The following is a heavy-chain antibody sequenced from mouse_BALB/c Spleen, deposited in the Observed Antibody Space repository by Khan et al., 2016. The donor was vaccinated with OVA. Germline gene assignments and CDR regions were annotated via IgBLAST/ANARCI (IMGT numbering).Heavy chain of an antibody. CDR1: GFSLTSYG. Sequence: QVQLKESGPGLVAPSQSLSITCTVSGFSLTSYGVHWVRQPPGKGLEWLGVIWAGGSTNYNTALMSRLSISKDNSKSQVFLKMKSLQTDDTAMYCCARLVDKWGQGTTVTVSS. V-gene: IGHV2-9*02. CDR2: IWAGGST. J-gene: IGHJ2*01. CDR3: ARLVDK.